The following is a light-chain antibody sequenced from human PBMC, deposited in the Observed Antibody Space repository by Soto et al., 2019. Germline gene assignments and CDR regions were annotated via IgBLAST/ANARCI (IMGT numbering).Light chain of an antibody. Sequence: AIQMTQSPSSLSACVGDRVTITFRASQGIGNDLGWYQQKPGKAPKLLIYDASSLQSGVPSRFSGSGSGTDFTLTISSLQPEYFATYYCLQDYNFPLTFGQGTRLEIK. CDR1: QGIGND. V-gene: IGKV1-6*01. J-gene: IGKJ5*01. CDR2: DAS. CDR3: LQDYNFPLT.